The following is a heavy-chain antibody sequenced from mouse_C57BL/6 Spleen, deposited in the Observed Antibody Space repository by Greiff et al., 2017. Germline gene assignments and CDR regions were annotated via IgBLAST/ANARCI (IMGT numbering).Heavy chain of an antibody. D-gene: IGHD2-4*01. J-gene: IGHJ2*01. V-gene: IGHV1-18*01. CDR1: GYTFTDYN. Sequence: VQLKESGPELVKPGASVKIPCKASGYTFTDYNMDWVKQSHGKSLEWIGDINPNNGGTIYNQKFKGKATLTVDKSSSTAYMELRSLTSEDTAVYYCERGYYDYDGGYYFDYWGQGTTLTVSS. CDR3: ERGYYDYDGGYYFDY. CDR2: INPNNGGT.